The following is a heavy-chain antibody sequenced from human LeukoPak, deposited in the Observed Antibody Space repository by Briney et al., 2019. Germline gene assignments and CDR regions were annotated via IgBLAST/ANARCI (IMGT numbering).Heavy chain of an antibody. D-gene: IGHD3-10*01. Sequence: ASVTVSCKASVYTFTSYGFSLVRQAPGQGLEWMGGISTYYGNSDYAQKLQDRVTMTTAKSTSTAYMELTSLRSDDTAVYYCARVYSTNYYGSGDRPFLFDYWGQGTVVTVSS. CDR3: ARVYSTNYYGSGDRPFLFDY. CDR2: ISTYYGNS. CDR1: VYTFTSYG. V-gene: IGHV1-18*04. J-gene: IGHJ4*02.